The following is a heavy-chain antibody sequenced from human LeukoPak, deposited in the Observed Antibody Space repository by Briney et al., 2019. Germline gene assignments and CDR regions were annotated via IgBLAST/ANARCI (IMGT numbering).Heavy chain of an antibody. Sequence: SETLSLTCAVSGGSISSGGYSWSWIRQPPGKGLEWIGYIYHSGSTYYNPSLKSRVTISVDRSKNQFSLKLSSVTAADTAVYYCARDQGYCSGGSCGAYNWFDPWGQGTLVTVSS. V-gene: IGHV4-30-2*01. CDR3: ARDQGYCSGGSCGAYNWFDP. CDR1: GGSISSGGYS. D-gene: IGHD2-15*01. J-gene: IGHJ5*02. CDR2: IYHSGST.